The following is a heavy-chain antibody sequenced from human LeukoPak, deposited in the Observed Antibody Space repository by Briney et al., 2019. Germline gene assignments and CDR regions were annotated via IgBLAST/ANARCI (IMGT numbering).Heavy chain of an antibody. D-gene: IGHD3-9*01. J-gene: IGHJ6*02. CDR1: GGSIRSYS. CDR3: ARLRYSTSYFYHGIDV. Sequence: SETLSLTCTVSGGSIRSYSWSWIRQPPGKGLEWIGYIYDSGNTNYNPSLKSRVTMSVDTSRDQLSLKVSSVTAADTAVYYCARLRYSTSYFYHGIDVWGQGTTVTVSS. CDR2: IYDSGNT. V-gene: IGHV4-59*01.